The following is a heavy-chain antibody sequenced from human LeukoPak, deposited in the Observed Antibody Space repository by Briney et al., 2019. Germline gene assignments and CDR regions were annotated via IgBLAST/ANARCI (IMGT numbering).Heavy chain of an antibody. CDR3: VRQAVSGDTGTAY. CDR2: IYPDGTSY. Sequence: AGSLRLSCAASGFTFSDYWMHWVRQAPGKGPEWVSRIYPDGTSYKYADAVKGRFPMYTETAKNTVYLQMDSLRGEGTAVFSCVRQAVSGDTGTAYW. V-gene: IGHV3-74*01. CDR1: GFTFSDYW. J-gene: IGHJ4*01. D-gene: IGHD4-17*01.